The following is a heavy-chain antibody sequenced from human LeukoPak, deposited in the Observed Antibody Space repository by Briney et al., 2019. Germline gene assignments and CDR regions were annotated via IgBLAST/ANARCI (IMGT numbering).Heavy chain of an antibody. D-gene: IGHD4-17*01. CDR3: ARDSDDYGDYFRFDH. CDR2: IIPIFGTA. J-gene: IGHJ5*02. V-gene: IGHV1-69*01. CDR1: GGTFSSYA. Sequence: SVKVSCEASGGTFSSYAISWVRQAPGQGREGMGGIIPIFGTANYAQKFQGRVTINAEESTRTAYMEVSSLRSEDTAVYYCARDSDDYGDYFRFDHWGQGTLVTVSS.